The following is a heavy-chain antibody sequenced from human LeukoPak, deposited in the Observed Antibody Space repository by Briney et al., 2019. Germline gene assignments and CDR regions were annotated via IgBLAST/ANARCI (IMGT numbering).Heavy chain of an antibody. CDR3: AKDGFYCSSTSCYGDY. CDR2: ISGSGGST. J-gene: IGHJ4*02. V-gene: IGHV3-23*01. D-gene: IGHD2-2*01. CDR1: GFTFSSYA. Sequence: GGSQRLSCAASGFTFSSYAMSWVRQAPGNGLEWVSAISGSGGSTYYADSVKGRFNISRDNSKNTLYLQMNSLRAEDTAVYYCAKDGFYCSSTSCYGDYWGQGTLVTVSS.